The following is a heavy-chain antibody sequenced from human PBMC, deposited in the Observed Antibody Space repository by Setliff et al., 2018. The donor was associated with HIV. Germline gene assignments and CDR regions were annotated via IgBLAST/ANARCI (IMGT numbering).Heavy chain of an antibody. J-gene: IGHJ5*02. CDR3: ARGVITFGGLIGPLPS. CDR1: GASFSGYY. CDR2: INDSGST. V-gene: IGHV4-34*01. D-gene: IGHD3-16*02. Sequence: SETLSLTCAIYGASFSGYYWSWIRQPPGKGLEWIGEINDSGSTNYNPSLKSRVTMSGDTSKNQFSLNLTPVTAADTAVYYCARGVITFGGLIGPLPSWGQGTLVTVSS.